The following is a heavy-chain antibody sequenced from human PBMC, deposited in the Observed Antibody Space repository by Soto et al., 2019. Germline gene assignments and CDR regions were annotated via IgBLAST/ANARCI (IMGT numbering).Heavy chain of an antibody. CDR1: GGTFNSYT. D-gene: IGHD2-8*02. Sequence: VASVKVSCKASGGTFNSYTINWVRQAPGQGLKWMGGITPIFGRTNYAQKFQDRVTITADESTNTAYMQLRDLTSDDTAVYYCARVPGIVLVPPKQPLGASFDLWAEGALVTVSS. J-gene: IGHJ5*02. V-gene: IGHV1-69*13. CDR3: ARVPGIVLVPPKQPLGASFDL. CDR2: ITPIFGRT.